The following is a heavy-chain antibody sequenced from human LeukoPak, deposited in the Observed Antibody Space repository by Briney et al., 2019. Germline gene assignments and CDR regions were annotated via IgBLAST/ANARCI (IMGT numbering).Heavy chain of an antibody. J-gene: IGHJ4*02. Sequence: PGGSLRLSCAASGFTFSSYAMHWVRQAPGKGLEWVAVISYDGSNKYYADSVKGRFTISRDNSKNTLYLQMNSLRAEDTAVYYCAKDVRLRSIVVVTYFDYWGQGTLVTVSS. V-gene: IGHV3-30*04. CDR3: AKDVRLRSIVVVTYFDY. D-gene: IGHD2-21*02. CDR2: ISYDGSNK. CDR1: GFTFSSYA.